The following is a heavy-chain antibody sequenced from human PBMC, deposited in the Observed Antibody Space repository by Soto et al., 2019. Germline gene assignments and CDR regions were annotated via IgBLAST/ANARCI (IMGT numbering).Heavy chain of an antibody. CDR1: GGSISSSSYY. D-gene: IGHD6-13*01. V-gene: IGHV4-39*01. CDR3: ARHVLAADPRNWFDP. J-gene: IGHJ5*02. CDR2: IYYSGST. Sequence: PSETLSLTCTVSGGSISSSSYYWGWIRQPPGKGLEWIGSIYYSGSTYYNPSLKSRVTISVDTSKNQFSLKLSSVTAADTAVYYCARHVLAADPRNWFDPWGQGTLVTVSS.